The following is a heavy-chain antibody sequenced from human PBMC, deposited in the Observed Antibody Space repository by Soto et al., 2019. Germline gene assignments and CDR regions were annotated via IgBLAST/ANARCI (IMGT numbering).Heavy chain of an antibody. D-gene: IGHD1-26*01. CDR2: IYPGDSDT. CDR1: GYSFTSYW. V-gene: IGHV5-51*01. CDR3: ARRAVGATVPYYYYYGMDV. Sequence: GESLKISCKGSGYSFTSYWIGWVRQMPGKGLEWMGIIYPGDSDTRYSPSFQGQVTISADKSISTAYLQWSSLKASDTAMYYCARRAVGATVPYYYYYGMDVWGQGTTVTVSS. J-gene: IGHJ6*02.